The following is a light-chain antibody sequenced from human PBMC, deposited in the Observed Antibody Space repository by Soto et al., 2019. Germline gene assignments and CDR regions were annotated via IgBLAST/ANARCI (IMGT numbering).Light chain of an antibody. CDR3: QQYDSSPRT. J-gene: IGKJ1*01. CDR1: QSLSSSS. CDR2: GAS. V-gene: IGKV3-20*01. Sequence: EIALTPSPGTLSMPPGERGTLSCRASQSLSSSSLAWYQQKPGQAPRLLISGASSRAADIPDRFSGSGSGTDFTLTIYRLEPEEFAVYYCQQYDSSPRTFGQGTKVDIK.